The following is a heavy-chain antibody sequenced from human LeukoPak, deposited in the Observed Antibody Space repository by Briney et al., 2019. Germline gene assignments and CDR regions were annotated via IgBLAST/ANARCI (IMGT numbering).Heavy chain of an antibody. CDR3: AKDYGGNSDAFDI. CDR2: ISGSGTST. Sequence: PGGSLRLSCAASGFTFSTYAMSWVRQAPGKGLEWVSSISGSGTSTYYADSVKGRFTISRDNSKNTPYLEMNSLRVEDTALYSCAKDYGGNSDAFDIWGQGTVVTVSS. J-gene: IGHJ3*02. V-gene: IGHV3-23*01. CDR1: GFTFSTYA. D-gene: IGHD4-23*01.